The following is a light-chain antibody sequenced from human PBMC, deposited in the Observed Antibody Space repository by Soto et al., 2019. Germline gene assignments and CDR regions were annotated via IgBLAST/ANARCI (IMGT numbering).Light chain of an antibody. Sequence: EIVMTQSPATLSVSPGERATLSCSASRNINRKLAWYQQKPGQAPRLLISGASTRAIGIPARFSGSGSGTEFPLTISSLQSADFAVYYCQQYYDYPPLIFGGGTTVEIK. V-gene: IGKV3-15*01. CDR2: GAS. J-gene: IGKJ4*01. CDR1: RNINRK. CDR3: QQYYDYPPLI.